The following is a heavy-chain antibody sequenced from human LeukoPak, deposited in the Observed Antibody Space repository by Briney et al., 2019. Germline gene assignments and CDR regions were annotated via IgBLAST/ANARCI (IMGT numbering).Heavy chain of an antibody. V-gene: IGHV3-73*01. J-gene: IGHJ4*02. CDR3: TKGWFGELLAEYYLDY. CDR1: GFTFSGSA. CDR2: IRSKANSYAT. Sequence: GGSLRLSCAASGFTFSGSAMPWVRQASGKGLEWVGRIRSKANSYATAYAAPVKGRFTISRDDSKNTAYLQMNSLKTEDTAVYYCTKGWFGELLAEYYLDYWGQGTLVTVSS. D-gene: IGHD3-10*01.